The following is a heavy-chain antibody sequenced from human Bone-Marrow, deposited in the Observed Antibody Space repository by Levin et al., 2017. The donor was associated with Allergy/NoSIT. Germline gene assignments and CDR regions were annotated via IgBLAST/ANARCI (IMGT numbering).Heavy chain of an antibody. CDR1: GGSMASPSYY. CDR3: ARHREISRRLEIEF. D-gene: IGHD3-16*02. V-gene: IGHV4-39*01. CDR2: VYYSGST. J-gene: IGHJ4*02. Sequence: PSETLSLTCTVSGGSMASPSYYWGWIRQPPGKGLEWIGTVYYSGSTYYNPSLKSRVTISVDTSKNQFSLKLTSVTAADTAVYYCARHREISRRLEIEFGGQGTLVTVSS.